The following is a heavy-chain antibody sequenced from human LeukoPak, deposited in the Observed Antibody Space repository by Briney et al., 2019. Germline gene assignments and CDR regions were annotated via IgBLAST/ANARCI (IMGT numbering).Heavy chain of an antibody. J-gene: IGHJ4*02. V-gene: IGHV4-59*01. D-gene: IGHD3-10*01. CDR2: IYYSGST. CDR1: GVSISSYY. Sequence: PSETLSLTCTVSGVSISSYYWSWIRQPPGKGREWIGYIYYSGSTNYNTSLKSRVTISVDTSKNQFSLKLSSVTAADTAVYYCARGTYGSGSYLPSYYFDYWGQGTLVTVSS. CDR3: ARGTYGSGSYLPSYYFDY.